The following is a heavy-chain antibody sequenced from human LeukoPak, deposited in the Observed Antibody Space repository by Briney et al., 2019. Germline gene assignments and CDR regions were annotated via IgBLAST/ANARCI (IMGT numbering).Heavy chain of an antibody. CDR1: GSRFTSYW. CDR3: ARHVPYYDFWSGLNYYYYYMDV. D-gene: IGHD3-3*01. J-gene: IGHJ6*03. Sequence: GGSLQISCKGSGSRFTSYWIGWVRPMPGKGLEWMGIIYPGDSDTRYSPSFQGQVTISADKSISTAYLQWSSLKASDTAMYYCARHVPYYDFWSGLNYYYYYMDVWGKGTTVTVSS. CDR2: IYPGDSDT. V-gene: IGHV5-51*01.